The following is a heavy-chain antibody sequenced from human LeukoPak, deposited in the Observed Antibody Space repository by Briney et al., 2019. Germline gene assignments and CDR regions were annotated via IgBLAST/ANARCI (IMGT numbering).Heavy chain of an antibody. CDR1: GFTVSSNY. J-gene: IGHJ4*02. CDR2: IYSGGST. V-gene: IGHV3-53*01. Sequence: GGSLSLSCAASGFTVSSNYMSWVRQAPGKGLEWVSVIYSGGSTYYADSVKGRFTISRDNSKNTLYLQMNSLGAEDTAVYYCARGGWVRAMDIDYWGQGTLVTVSS. CDR3: ARGGWVRAMDIDY. D-gene: IGHD5-18*01.